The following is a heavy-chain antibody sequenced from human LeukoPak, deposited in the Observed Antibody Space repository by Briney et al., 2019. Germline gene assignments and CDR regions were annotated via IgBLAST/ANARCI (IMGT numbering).Heavy chain of an antibody. J-gene: IGHJ6*02. Sequence: SGGSLRLSCAASGFTFSSYAMSWVRQAPGKGLEWVSAISGSGGSTYYADSVKGRFTISRDNSKNTLYLQMNSLGTEDTALYYCAKEGVWSGYYSGSSYGMDVWGQGTTVTVSS. CDR2: ISGSGGST. D-gene: IGHD3-3*01. V-gene: IGHV3-23*01. CDR1: GFTFSSYA. CDR3: AKEGVWSGYYSGSSYGMDV.